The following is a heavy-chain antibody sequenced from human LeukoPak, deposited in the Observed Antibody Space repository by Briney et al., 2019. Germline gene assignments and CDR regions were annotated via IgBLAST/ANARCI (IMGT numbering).Heavy chain of an antibody. CDR1: GYTFTGYY. Sequence: GASVKVSCKASGYTFTGYYMHWVRQAPGHGLEWMGWINPNSGGTNYAQKFQGRVTMTRDTSISTAYMELSRLRSDDTAVYYCAIHDILTSTLRFDYWGQGTLVTVSS. D-gene: IGHD3-9*01. J-gene: IGHJ4*02. CDR2: INPNSGGT. CDR3: AIHDILTSTLRFDY. V-gene: IGHV1-2*02.